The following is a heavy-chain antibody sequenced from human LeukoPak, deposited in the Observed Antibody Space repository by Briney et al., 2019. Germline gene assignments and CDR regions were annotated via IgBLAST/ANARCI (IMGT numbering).Heavy chain of an antibody. V-gene: IGHV3-66*01. J-gene: IGHJ3*02. CDR1: GFTVSNNY. CDR2: IYKVGNT. D-gene: IGHD1-26*01. CDR3: ARGLVVGGTGVWAFDI. Sequence: PGGSLRLSCAASGFTVSNNYMSWVRQAPGYGLEWVSVIYKVGNTFYADFVKGRFTISRDNSKKTLYLQMNSLRAEDTALYYCARGLVVGGTGVWAFDIWGQGTMVTVSS.